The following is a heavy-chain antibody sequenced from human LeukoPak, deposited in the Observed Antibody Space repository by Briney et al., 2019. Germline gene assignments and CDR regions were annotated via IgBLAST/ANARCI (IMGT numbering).Heavy chain of an antibody. CDR1: GFTFRSYA. CDR3: ATPVGTNQEGN. V-gene: IGHV3-23*01. Sequence: GGSLRLSCVASGFTFRSYAMSWVRQAPGKGLEWVSAISDSGGTTYYADSEDGQFTISRDNSKNTLYLQMNSLRIEDTAVYYCATPVGTNQEGNWGQGTLVTVSS. D-gene: IGHD1-14*01. CDR2: ISDSGGTT. J-gene: IGHJ4*02.